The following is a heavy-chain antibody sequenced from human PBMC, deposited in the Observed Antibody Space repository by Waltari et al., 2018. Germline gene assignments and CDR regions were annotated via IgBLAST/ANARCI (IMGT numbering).Heavy chain of an antibody. Sequence: QVQLQQWGAGLLQSSETLSLTCAVYGGSFSGYYWGWVRQPPGKGLEWIGEINHAGYTNHNPSLRRRGTMSAETSKSQFSLKLNSVTAADTAVYYCVRLEDCTGPGGHCYSGDPFALDVWGQGTTVTVSS. D-gene: IGHD2-15*01. V-gene: IGHV4-34*02. CDR1: GGSFSGYY. CDR2: INHAGYT. CDR3: VRLEDCTGPGGHCYSGDPFALDV. J-gene: IGHJ6*02.